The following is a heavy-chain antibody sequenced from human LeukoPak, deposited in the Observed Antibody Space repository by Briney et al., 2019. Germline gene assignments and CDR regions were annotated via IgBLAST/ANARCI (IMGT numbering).Heavy chain of an antibody. CDR2: IYYSGTT. V-gene: IGHV4-39*01. Sequence: SETLSLTCTVSGGSISSSSYCWGWIRQPPGKGLEWIGSIYYSGTTYYNSSLKSRVTISVDTFKNQFSLTLSSVTAADTAVYYCARAEVGDTATRTFDYWGQGTLVTVSS. J-gene: IGHJ4*02. CDR1: GGSISSSSYC. D-gene: IGHD5-18*01. CDR3: ARAEVGDTATRTFDY.